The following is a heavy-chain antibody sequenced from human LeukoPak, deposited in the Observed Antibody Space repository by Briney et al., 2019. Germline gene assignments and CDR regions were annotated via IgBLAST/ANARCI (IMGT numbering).Heavy chain of an antibody. D-gene: IGHD1-26*01. CDR3: ARLQWELLLSYYYYMDV. Sequence: GGSLRLSCAASGFTFSSYSMNWVRQAPGKGLEWVSSITSSSSYIYYADSVKGRFTISRDNAKNSLYLQMNSLRAEDTAVYYCARLQWELLLSYYYYMDVWGKGTTVTVSS. V-gene: IGHV3-21*01. CDR2: ITSSSSYI. J-gene: IGHJ6*03. CDR1: GFTFSSYS.